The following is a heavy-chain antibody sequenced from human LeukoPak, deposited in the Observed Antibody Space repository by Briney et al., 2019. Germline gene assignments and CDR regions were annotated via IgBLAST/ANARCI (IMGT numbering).Heavy chain of an antibody. CDR2: ISSGGSNI. CDR3: ARDWGGYGPTSHDY. CDR1: GFTFSRYW. D-gene: IGHD3-16*01. V-gene: IGHV3-74*01. J-gene: IGHJ4*02. Sequence: GGSLRLSCAASGFTFSRYWMHWVRQDPEKGLVWVSRISSGGSNIIYAASVKGRFTISRDNAKNTLYLEMNSLRVEDTAVYYCARDWGGYGPTSHDYWGQGTLVTVSS.